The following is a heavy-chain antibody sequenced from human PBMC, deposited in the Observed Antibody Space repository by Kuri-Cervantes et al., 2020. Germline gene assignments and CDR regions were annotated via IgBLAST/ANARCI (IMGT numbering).Heavy chain of an antibody. CDR3: AVIYLQGSEKDY. J-gene: IGHJ4*02. V-gene: IGHV3-23*01. D-gene: IGHD3-10*01. CDR2: ISGSGGST. CDR1: GFIFSIYA. Sequence: ETLSLSCAASGFIFSIYAMSWVRQAPGKGLEWVSVISGSGGSTYYADSVKGRFTISRDNSKNTLYLQMNSLRAEDTAVYYRAVIYLQGSEKDYWGQGTLVTVSS.